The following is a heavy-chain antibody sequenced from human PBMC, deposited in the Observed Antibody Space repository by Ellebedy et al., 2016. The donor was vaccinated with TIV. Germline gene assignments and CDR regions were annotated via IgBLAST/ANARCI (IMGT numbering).Heavy chain of an antibody. V-gene: IGHV3-23*01. D-gene: IGHD2-21*02. CDR3: AKDRTSGDGYWVFDS. J-gene: IGHJ4*02. CDR1: GFTFSNYA. Sequence: PGGSLRLSCAASGFTFSNYAMAWVRQAPGKGLEWVSGIVGSGAEKYADSVKGRFTISRDNSKRTVDLQMRSVRAEDTAVYFCAKDRTSGDGYWVFDSWGQGTMVSVSS. CDR2: IVGSGA.